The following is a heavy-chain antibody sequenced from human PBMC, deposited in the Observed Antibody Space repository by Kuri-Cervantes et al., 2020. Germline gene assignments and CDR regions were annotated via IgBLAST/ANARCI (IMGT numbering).Heavy chain of an antibody. CDR2: ISSSGSTI. CDR1: GFTFSSYA. Sequence: GGSLRLSCAASGFTFSSYAMSWVRQAPGKGLEWVSYISSSGSTIYYADSVKGRFTISRDNSKNTLYLQMNSLRAEDTAVYYCAKDRTMLRDMDVWGQGTTVTVSS. D-gene: IGHD3-10*01. J-gene: IGHJ6*02. CDR3: AKDRTMLRDMDV. V-gene: IGHV3-23*01.